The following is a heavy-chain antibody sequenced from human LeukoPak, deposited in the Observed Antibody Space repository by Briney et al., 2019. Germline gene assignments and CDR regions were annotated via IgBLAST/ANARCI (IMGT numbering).Heavy chain of an antibody. CDR3: ARGYYGSGSYTDY. J-gene: IGHJ4*02. CDR2: IKQDGSEK. CDR1: GFIFSSYW. D-gene: IGHD3-10*01. Sequence: GGSLRLSCAASGFIFSSYWMSWVRQAPGKGLEWVANIKQDGSEKYYVDSVKGRLTISRDNAKNSLYLQMNSLRAEDTAVYYCARGYYGSGSYTDYWGQGTLVTVSS. V-gene: IGHV3-7*01.